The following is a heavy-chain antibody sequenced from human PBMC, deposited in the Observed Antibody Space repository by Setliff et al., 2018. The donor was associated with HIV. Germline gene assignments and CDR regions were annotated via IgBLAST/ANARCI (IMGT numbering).Heavy chain of an antibody. V-gene: IGHV3-33*08. CDR2: IWNAGSEK. D-gene: IGHD3-22*01. CDR3: ARWGATYYYDSSAFWGAFDI. J-gene: IGHJ3*02. Sequence: GGSLRLSCAASGFNFDIFAMHWVRQAPGKGLEWVAAIWNAGSEKYYADSVKGRYSISRDNSQNTLFLQIDSLTVEDTAVYYCARWGATYYYDSSAFWGAFDIWGQGTMVTVSS. CDR1: GFNFDIFA.